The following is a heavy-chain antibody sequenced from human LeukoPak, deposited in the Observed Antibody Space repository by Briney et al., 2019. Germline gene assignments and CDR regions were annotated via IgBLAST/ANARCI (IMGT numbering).Heavy chain of an antibody. D-gene: IGHD3-9*01. V-gene: IGHV1-2*02. CDR3: ARVNSRILTGYNQYYYYGMDV. CDR2: INPNSGGT. CDR1: GYTFTGYY. J-gene: IGHJ6*02. Sequence: ASVTVSCKASGYTFTGYYMHWVRQAPGQGLEGMGWINPNSGGTNYAQKFQGRVTMTRDASISTAYMELSRLRSDDTAVYYCARVNSRILTGYNQYYYYGMDVWGQGTTVTVSS.